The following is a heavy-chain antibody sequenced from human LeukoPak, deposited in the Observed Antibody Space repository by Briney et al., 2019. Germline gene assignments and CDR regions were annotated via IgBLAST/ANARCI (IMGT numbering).Heavy chain of an antibody. V-gene: IGHV3-7*01. CDR2: IKQDGNEK. D-gene: IGHD3-3*01. CDR1: GFTFSSYS. CDR3: ARPITVSGATDGFDI. Sequence: SGGSLRLSCAASGFTFSSYSMNWVRQAPGKGLEWVANIKQDGNEKYYVDSVKGRFTISRDNAKNSLYLQMDSLRVGDTAVYYCARPITVSGATDGFDIWGQGTMVTVSS. J-gene: IGHJ3*02.